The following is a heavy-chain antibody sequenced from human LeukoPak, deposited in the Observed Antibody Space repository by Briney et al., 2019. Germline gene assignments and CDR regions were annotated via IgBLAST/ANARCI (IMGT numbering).Heavy chain of an antibody. CDR2: IYYSGST. Sequence: PSETLSLTCTVSGGSISSSSYYWGWIRQPPGKGLEWIGSIYYSGSTYYNPSLKSRVTISVDTSKNQFSLKLSSVTAADTAVYYCASLIAAAGTSYYYFDYWGQGTLVTVSS. CDR3: ASLIAAAGTSYYYFDY. D-gene: IGHD6-13*01. CDR1: GGSISSSSYY. J-gene: IGHJ4*02. V-gene: IGHV4-39*07.